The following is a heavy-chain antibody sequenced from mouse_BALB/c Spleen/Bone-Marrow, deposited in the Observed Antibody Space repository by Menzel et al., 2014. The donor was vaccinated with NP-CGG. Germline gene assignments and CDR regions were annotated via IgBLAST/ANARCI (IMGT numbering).Heavy chain of an antibody. Sequence: QVQLQQSGAELVRPGVSVKISCKGSGYTFTDYAMHWVKQSHAKSLEWIGVISTYYGDASYNQKFKGKATMTVDKSSSTAYTELARLTSEDSAIYYCARRGNYDAMDYWGQGTLVTVSS. J-gene: IGHJ4*01. CDR3: ARRGNYDAMDY. CDR2: ISTYYGDA. V-gene: IGHV1S137*01. D-gene: IGHD2-1*01. CDR1: GYTFTDYA.